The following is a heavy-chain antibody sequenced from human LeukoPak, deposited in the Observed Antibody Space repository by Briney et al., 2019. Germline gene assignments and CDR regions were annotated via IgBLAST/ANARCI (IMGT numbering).Heavy chain of an antibody. CDR2: ISGSGGST. D-gene: IGHD3-22*01. Sequence: GGSLRLSCAASGFTFSSYAMSWVRQAPGKGLEWVSAISGSGGSTYYADSVKGRFTISRDNSKNTLYLQMNSLRAEDTAVYYCAKDRHSSGYWGGPFDCWGQGTLVTVSS. J-gene: IGHJ4*02. CDR3: AKDRHSSGYWGGPFDC. CDR1: GFTFSSYA. V-gene: IGHV3-23*01.